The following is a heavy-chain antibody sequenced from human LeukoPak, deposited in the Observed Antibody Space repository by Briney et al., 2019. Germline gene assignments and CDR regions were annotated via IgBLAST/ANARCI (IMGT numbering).Heavy chain of an antibody. CDR2: ISGSGGST. D-gene: IGHD6-6*01. Sequence: GGSLRLSCAASGFTFSSYAMSWVRQAPGKGLEWVSAISGSGGSTYYADSVKGRFTISRDNAKNSLYLQVNTLRAEDTAVYYCGKGGIAARPDYWGQGTLVTVSS. J-gene: IGHJ4*02. V-gene: IGHV3-23*01. CDR3: GKGGIAARPDY. CDR1: GFTFSSYA.